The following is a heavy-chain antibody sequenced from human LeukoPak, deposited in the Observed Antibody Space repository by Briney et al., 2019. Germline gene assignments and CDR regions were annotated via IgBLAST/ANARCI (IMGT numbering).Heavy chain of an antibody. J-gene: IGHJ4*02. Sequence: ASVKVSCKASGYTFTGYYVHWVRQAPGQGLEWMGWINPNSGGTNYAQKFQGRVTMTRDTSISTAYMGLSRLRSDDTAVYYCTKGEYGDYAFHYWGQGTLVTVSS. CDR3: TKGEYGDYAFHY. CDR2: INPNSGGT. V-gene: IGHV1-2*02. CDR1: GYTFTGYY. D-gene: IGHD4-17*01.